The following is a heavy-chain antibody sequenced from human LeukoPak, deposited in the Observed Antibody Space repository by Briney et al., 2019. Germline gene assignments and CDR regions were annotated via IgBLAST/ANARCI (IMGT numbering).Heavy chain of an antibody. CDR1: GFTFSNYW. D-gene: IGHD3-9*01. J-gene: IGHJ5*01. Sequence: GGSLRLSCAAAGFTFSNYWMHWVRQAPGKGLVWVSRIKGDGSHTIYADSVKGRFTISRDNAKNTLYLQMKSLRAEDTAVYYCVRDWDHFDFDSWGLGTLVTVSS. V-gene: IGHV3-74*01. CDR2: IKGDGSHT. CDR3: VRDWDHFDFDS.